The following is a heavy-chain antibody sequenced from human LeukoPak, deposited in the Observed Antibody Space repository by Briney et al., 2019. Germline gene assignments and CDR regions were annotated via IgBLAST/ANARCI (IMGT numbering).Heavy chain of an antibody. V-gene: IGHV3-30-3*01. CDR2: ISYDGSNK. Sequence: GGSLRLSCAASGFTFSSYAMHWVRQAPGKGLEWVAVISYDGSNKYYADSVKGRFTISRDNSKNTLYLQMNSLRAEDTAVYYCARGEEYSGYDPTGYWGQGTLVTVSS. J-gene: IGHJ4*02. CDR3: ARGEEYSGYDPTGY. D-gene: IGHD5-12*01. CDR1: GFTFSSYA.